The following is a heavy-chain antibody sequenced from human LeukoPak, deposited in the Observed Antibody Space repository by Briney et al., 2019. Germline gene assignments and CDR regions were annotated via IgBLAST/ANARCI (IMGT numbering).Heavy chain of an antibody. Sequence: SQTLSLTCTVSGGSISSGSYYWSWIRQPAGKGLEWIGRIYTSGSTNYNPSLKSRVTISVDTSKNQFSLKLSSVTAADTAVYYCARLRYHYDSSGYYRDYWGQGTLVTVSS. CDR2: IYTSGST. V-gene: IGHV4-61*02. CDR1: GGSISSGSYY. CDR3: ARLRYHYDSSGYYRDY. J-gene: IGHJ4*02. D-gene: IGHD3-22*01.